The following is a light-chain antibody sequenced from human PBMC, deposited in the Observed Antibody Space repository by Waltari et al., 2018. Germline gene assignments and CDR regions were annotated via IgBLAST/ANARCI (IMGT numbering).Light chain of an antibody. CDR2: AAS. V-gene: IGKV1-39*01. CDR3: QQSCTTLIT. Sequence: DIQMTQSPSSLSTSVGDRVTITCRASQTIGHYLNWYQQKAGAAPKLLISAASTLQPGVPSRFSGSGSGTDFALTISSLQPEDFATYYCQQSCTTLITFGQGTRLEIK. CDR1: QTIGHY. J-gene: IGKJ5*01.